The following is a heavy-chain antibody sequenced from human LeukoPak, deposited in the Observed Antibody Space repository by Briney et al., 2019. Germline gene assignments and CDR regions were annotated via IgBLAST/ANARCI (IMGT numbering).Heavy chain of an antibody. D-gene: IGHD2-2*01. Sequence: ASVKVSCKASGYTFTGYYMHWVRQAPGQGLEWMGWINPNSGGTNYAQKFQGRVTMTRDTSISTAYMELSRLRSDDTAVYYCARQPASMDGRAFDIWGQGTMVTVSS. CDR3: ARQPASMDGRAFDI. CDR2: INPNSGGT. J-gene: IGHJ3*02. V-gene: IGHV1-2*02. CDR1: GYTFTGYY.